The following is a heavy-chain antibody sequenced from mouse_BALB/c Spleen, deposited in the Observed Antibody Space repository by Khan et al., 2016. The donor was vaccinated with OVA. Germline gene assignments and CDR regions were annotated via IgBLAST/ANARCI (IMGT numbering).Heavy chain of an antibody. D-gene: IGHD2-2*01. CDR3: TRHGYVAWFTY. Sequence: VQLQQSGPELMKPGASVKISCKASGYSFTSYYIHWLMQSHGKSLEWIGYIDPFSGVTTYNQKFKGKATLTVDKSSNTAYIHLSNLTSEDSAVYYCTRHGYVAWFTYWGQGTLVTVSA. V-gene: IGHV1-31*01. CDR2: IDPFSGVT. J-gene: IGHJ3*01. CDR1: GYSFTSYY.